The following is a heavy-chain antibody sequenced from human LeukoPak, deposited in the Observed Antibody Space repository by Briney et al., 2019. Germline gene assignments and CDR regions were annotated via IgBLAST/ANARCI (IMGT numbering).Heavy chain of an antibody. J-gene: IGHJ6*02. CDR3: ARDQYYYDSSGYYLYYYGMDV. CDR1: GYTFTSYY. V-gene: IGHV1-46*01. CDR2: INPSGGST. D-gene: IGHD3-22*01. Sequence: ASVKVSCKASGYTFTSYYMHWVRQAPGQGLEWMGIINPSGGSTSYAQKFQGRVTMTRDTSTSTVYMELSSLRSEDTAVYYCARDQYYYDSSGYYLYYYGMDVWGQGTTVTVSS.